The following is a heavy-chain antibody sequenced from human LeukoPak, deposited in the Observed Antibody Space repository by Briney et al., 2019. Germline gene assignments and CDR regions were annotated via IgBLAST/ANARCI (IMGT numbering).Heavy chain of an antibody. D-gene: IGHD4-17*01. CDR3: ARGSNTVTEFDY. V-gene: IGHV3-53*01. CDR2: IYSSGST. Sequence: GGSLRLSCAASGFTVSSNYMSWVRQAPGKGLEWVSVIYSSGSTYYADSVKGRFTISRDNSKNTLFPQMSSLRAEDTAVYYCARGSNTVTEFDYWGQGTLVTVSS. CDR1: GFTVSSNY. J-gene: IGHJ4*02.